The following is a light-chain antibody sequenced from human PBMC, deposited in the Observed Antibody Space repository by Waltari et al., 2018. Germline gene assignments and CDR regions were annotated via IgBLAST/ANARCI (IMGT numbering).Light chain of an antibody. CDR2: SAS. CDR1: QGIGTI. CDR3: QQTYTYPIT. J-gene: IGKJ3*01. V-gene: IGKV1-39*01. Sequence: DIQMTQSPSSLSASLGDTVTITCRASQGIGTILNWYQQKPGKAPQLLISSASTLHGGFPSRFSGSGSGTDFSLTISGLQPDDFATYYCQQTYTYPITFGPGTKLDI.